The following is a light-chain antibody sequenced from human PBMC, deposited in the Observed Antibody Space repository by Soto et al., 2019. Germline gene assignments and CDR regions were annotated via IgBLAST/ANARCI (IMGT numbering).Light chain of an antibody. V-gene: IGLV2-23*01. Sequence: QSVLTQPASVSGSPGQSITISCTGTSSDVGTYNLVSWYQQNPGKAPKLLIYEGSKRPSGVSNRFSGSKSGNTASLTISGLQAEDEADYYCSSYAGSSTLGIFGGGTKLTVL. J-gene: IGLJ2*01. CDR2: EGS. CDR1: SSDVGTYNL. CDR3: SSYAGSSTLGI.